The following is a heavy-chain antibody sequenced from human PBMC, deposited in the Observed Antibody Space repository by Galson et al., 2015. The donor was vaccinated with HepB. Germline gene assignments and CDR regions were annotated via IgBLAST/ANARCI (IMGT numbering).Heavy chain of an antibody. Sequence: CAISGDSVSSHSAAWNWIRQSPSRGLVWLGRTYYRSKWYNDYAVSVKSRITINPDTSKNQFSLQLNSVTPEDTAVYYCATTTGGGYGMDVWGQGTTVTVSS. J-gene: IGHJ6*02. CDR1: GDSVSSHSAA. CDR2: TYYRSKWYN. CDR3: ATTTGGGYGMDV. D-gene: IGHD1-14*01. V-gene: IGHV6-1*01.